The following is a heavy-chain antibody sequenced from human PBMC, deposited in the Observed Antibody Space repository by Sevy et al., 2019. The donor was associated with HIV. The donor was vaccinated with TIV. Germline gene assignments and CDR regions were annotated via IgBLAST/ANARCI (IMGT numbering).Heavy chain of an antibody. CDR1: GFTFSDYY. V-gene: IGHV3-11*04. CDR2: ITSSGSTM. Sequence: GGSLRLSCAASGFTFSDYYMSWVRQAPGKGLEWVSYITSSGSTMYYADSVKGRFTISRDNAENSLYLQMTSLRAEDTAVYYCARGTPTVAGPDSWGQGTLVTVSS. J-gene: IGHJ4*02. CDR3: ARGTPTVAGPDS. D-gene: IGHD6-19*01.